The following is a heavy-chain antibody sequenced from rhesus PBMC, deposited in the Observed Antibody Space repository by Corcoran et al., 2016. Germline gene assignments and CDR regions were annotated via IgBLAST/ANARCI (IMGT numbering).Heavy chain of an antibody. Sequence: QVQLQESGPGLVKPSETLSLTCAVSGGSLKNNYWTWIRQSPGKGRGWFGYISATGVSSDHNPSLRSRVTISTDTSKNQFSLNLSSLTAADTAVYYCARGIYYFDYWGQGVLVTVSS. V-gene: IGHV4-173*01. CDR1: GGSLKNNY. CDR2: ISATGVSS. CDR3: ARGIYYFDY. J-gene: IGHJ4*01. D-gene: IGHD3-3*01.